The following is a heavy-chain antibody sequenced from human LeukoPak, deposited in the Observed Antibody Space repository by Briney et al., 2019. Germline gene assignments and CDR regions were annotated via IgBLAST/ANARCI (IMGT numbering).Heavy chain of an antibody. CDR3: ARGGVVVIGDFDY. Sequence: ASVKVSCKASGYTFTGYYVHWVRQAPGQGLEWMGRINPNSGGTNYAQKFQGRVTMTRDTSISTAYMELSRLRSDDTAVYYCARGGVVVIGDFDYWGQGTLVTVSS. D-gene: IGHD3-22*01. CDR2: INPNSGGT. V-gene: IGHV1-2*06. CDR1: GYTFTGYY. J-gene: IGHJ4*02.